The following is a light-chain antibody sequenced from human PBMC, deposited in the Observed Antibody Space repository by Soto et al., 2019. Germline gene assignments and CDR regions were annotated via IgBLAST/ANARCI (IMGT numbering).Light chain of an antibody. J-gene: IGKJ1*01. CDR2: DAS. CDR3: QQYNSYPWT. Sequence: PSTLSASVGDRVTIACGASQSISSWLAWYQQKPGKAPKLLIYDASSLESGVPSRFSGSGSGTEFTLTISSLQPDDFATYYCQQYNSYPWTFGQGTKVDIK. CDR1: QSISSW. V-gene: IGKV1-5*01.